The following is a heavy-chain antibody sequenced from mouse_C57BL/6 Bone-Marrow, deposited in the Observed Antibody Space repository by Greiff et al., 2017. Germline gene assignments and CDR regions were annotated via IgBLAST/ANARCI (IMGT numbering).Heavy chain of an antibody. D-gene: IGHD1-1*01. J-gene: IGHJ1*03. V-gene: IGHV1-67*01. CDR3: AREGVRTVVAPRWYFDV. Sequence: VQLQQSGPELVRPGVSVKISCKGSGYTFTDYAMHWVKQSHAESLEWIGVISTYSGDASYNQKFKDKATMTVDKSSSTAYMELARLTSEDSAVYYWAREGVRTVVAPRWYFDVWGTGTTVTVSS. CDR2: ISTYSGDA. CDR1: GYTFTDYA.